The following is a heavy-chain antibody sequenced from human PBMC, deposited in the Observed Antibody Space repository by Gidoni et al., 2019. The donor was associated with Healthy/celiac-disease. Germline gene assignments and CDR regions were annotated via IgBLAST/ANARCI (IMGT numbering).Heavy chain of an antibody. Sequence: QVQLVQSWAEVQKPGSSVKVSCKASAGTFSSYAISWVRQAPGQGLEWMGGIIPIFGTANYAQKFQGRVTITADESTSTAYMELSSLRSEDTAVYYCALTTVTTGWFDPWGQGTLVTVSS. D-gene: IGHD4-17*01. CDR1: AGTFSSYA. V-gene: IGHV1-69*01. CDR3: ALTTVTTGWFDP. J-gene: IGHJ5*02. CDR2: IIPIFGTA.